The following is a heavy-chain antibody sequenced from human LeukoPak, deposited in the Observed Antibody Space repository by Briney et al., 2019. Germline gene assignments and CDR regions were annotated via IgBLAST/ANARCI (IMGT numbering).Heavy chain of an antibody. Sequence: SETLSLTCAVYGGSFSGYYWSWIRQPPGKGLEWIGEINHSGSTNYNPSLKSRVTISVDTSKNQFSLKLSSVTAADTAVYYCARGGWVAAAEPPYYYYYGMDVWGQGTSVTVSS. CDR3: ARGGWVAAAEPPYYYYYGMDV. CDR2: INHSGST. CDR1: GGSFSGYY. V-gene: IGHV4-34*01. J-gene: IGHJ6*02. D-gene: IGHD6-13*01.